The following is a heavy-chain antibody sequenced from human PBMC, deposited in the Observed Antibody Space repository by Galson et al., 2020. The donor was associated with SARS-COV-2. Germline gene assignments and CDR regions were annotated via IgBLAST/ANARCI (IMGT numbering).Heavy chain of an antibody. V-gene: IGHV1-8*01. CDR1: GYTFTSYD. CDR2: MNPNSGNT. CDR3: ARRTAMVTVYYGMDV. D-gene: IGHD5-18*01. Sequence: GESLKISCKASGYTFTSYDINWVRQATGQGLEWMGWMNPNSGNTGYAQKFQGRVTMTRNTSISTAYMELSSLRSEDTAVYYCARRTAMVTVYYGMDVWGQGTTVTVSS. J-gene: IGHJ6*02.